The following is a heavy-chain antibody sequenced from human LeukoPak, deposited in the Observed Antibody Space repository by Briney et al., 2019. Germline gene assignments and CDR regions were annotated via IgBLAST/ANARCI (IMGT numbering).Heavy chain of an antibody. Sequence: AASVKVSCKASGGTFSSYAISWVRQAPGQGLEWMGGIIPIFGTANYAQKLQGRVTMITDTSTSTAYMELRSLRSDDTAVYYCARDLHRVVVRGVPHYYNYMDVWGKGTTVTISS. J-gene: IGHJ6*03. CDR3: ARDLHRVVVRGVPHYYNYMDV. D-gene: IGHD3-10*01. CDR1: GGTFSSYA. CDR2: IIPIFGTA. V-gene: IGHV1-69*05.